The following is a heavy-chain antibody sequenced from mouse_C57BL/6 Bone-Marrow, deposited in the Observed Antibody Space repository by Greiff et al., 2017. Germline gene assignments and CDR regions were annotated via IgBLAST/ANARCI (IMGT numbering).Heavy chain of an antibody. CDR1: GFTFSDYG. V-gene: IGHV5-17*01. Sequence: EVHLVESGGGLVKPGGSLKLSCAASGFTFSDYGMHWVRQAPEKGLEWVAYISSGSSTIHYADTVKGRFTFSRDNANNTLFLQMTSLRSEDTAMYYCAKEYYYGMDYWGQGTSVTVSS. CDR3: AKEYYYGMDY. CDR2: ISSGSSTI. J-gene: IGHJ4*01.